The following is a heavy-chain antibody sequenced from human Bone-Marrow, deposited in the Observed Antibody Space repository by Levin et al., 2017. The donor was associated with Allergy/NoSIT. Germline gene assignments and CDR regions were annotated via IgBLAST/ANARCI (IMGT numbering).Heavy chain of an antibody. CDR2: IWYDGSNK. Sequence: PGESLKISCAASGFTFSSYGMHWVRQAPGKGLEWVAVIWYDGSNKYYEDSVKGRFTISRDNSKNTLYLQMNSLRAEDTAVYYCARDSSSWYIPTYGSDNWFDPWGQGTLVTVSS. V-gene: IGHV3-33*01. CDR3: ARDSSSWYIPTYGSDNWFDP. D-gene: IGHD6-13*01. J-gene: IGHJ5*02. CDR1: GFTFSSYG.